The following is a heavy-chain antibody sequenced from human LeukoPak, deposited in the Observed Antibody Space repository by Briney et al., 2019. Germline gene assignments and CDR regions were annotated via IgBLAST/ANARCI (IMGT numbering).Heavy chain of an antibody. J-gene: IGHJ5*02. D-gene: IGHD3-10*01. CDR2: IYYSGST. CDR1: GGSISSYY. CDR3: ARVRDTMVRGVISPWFDP. Sequence: PSETLSLTCTVSGGSISSYYWSWIRQPPGKGLEWIGYIYYSGSTNYNPSLKSRVTISVGTSKNQFSLKLSSVTAADTAVYYCARVRDTMVRGVISPWFDPWGQGTLVTVSS. V-gene: IGHV4-59*01.